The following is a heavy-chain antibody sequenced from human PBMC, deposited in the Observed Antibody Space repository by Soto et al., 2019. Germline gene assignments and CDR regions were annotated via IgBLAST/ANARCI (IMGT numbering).Heavy chain of an antibody. CDR3: ARGVGSGSYYNQYNWFDP. J-gene: IGHJ5*02. CDR1: GYTFTNYG. D-gene: IGHD3-10*01. CDR2: INVYNGNT. V-gene: IGHV1-18*01. Sequence: QVQLVQSGGEVKKPGASVKVSCKASGYTFTNYGISWVRQAPGQGLEWMGWINVYNGNTKYAQKDQGRVTMTTXTATXTXNMELRSLRSDDTAVYYCARGVGSGSYYNQYNWFDPWGQGTLVTVSS.